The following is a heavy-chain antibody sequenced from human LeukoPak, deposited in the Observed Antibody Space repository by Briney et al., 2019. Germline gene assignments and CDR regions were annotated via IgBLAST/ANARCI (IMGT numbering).Heavy chain of an antibody. Sequence: PGGSLRLSYAPSGFTFSSYAMSWVRQAPGKGLEWVAVISGGGSGTYYADSVRGRFTISRDNSKNTVYLHMNSLRAEDTAIYYCAKAVGSSGYFSRDAFDIWGQGTMVTVSS. D-gene: IGHD3-22*01. V-gene: IGHV3-23*01. CDR3: AKAVGSSGYFSRDAFDI. CDR1: GFTFSSYA. CDR2: ISGGGSGT. J-gene: IGHJ3*02.